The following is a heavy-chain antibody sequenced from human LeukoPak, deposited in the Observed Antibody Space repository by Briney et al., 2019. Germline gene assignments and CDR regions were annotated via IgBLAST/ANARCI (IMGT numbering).Heavy chain of an antibody. D-gene: IGHD3-9*01. V-gene: IGHV1-2*02. CDR2: INPNSGGT. CDR3: ARITFYDILTGYPAYYFDY. CDR1: GYTFTGYY. J-gene: IGHJ4*02. Sequence: ASVKVSCKASGYTFTGYYMHWVRQAPGQGLEWMGWINPNSGGTNYAQKFQGRVTMTRDTSISTAYMELSRLRSDDTAVYYCARITFYDILTGYPAYYFDYWGQGTLVTVSS.